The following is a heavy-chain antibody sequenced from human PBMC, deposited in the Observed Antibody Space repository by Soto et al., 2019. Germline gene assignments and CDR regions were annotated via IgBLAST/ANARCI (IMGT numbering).Heavy chain of an antibody. Sequence: SETLSLTCRVSGGSISSYYWSWIRQPPGKGLEWIGYSHYIGLTNYKPSLKSRVTMSLDTSTNQFSLKLSFVTAADTAVYYCARDTGYDYRFDYWGQGALVTVSS. D-gene: IGHD5-12*01. J-gene: IGHJ4*02. CDR1: GGSISSYY. CDR3: ARDTGYDYRFDY. V-gene: IGHV4-59*01. CDR2: SHYIGLT.